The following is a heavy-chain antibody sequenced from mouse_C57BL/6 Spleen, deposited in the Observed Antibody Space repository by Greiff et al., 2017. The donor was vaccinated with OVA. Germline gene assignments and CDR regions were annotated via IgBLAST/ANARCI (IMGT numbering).Heavy chain of an antibody. CDR1: GYTFTSYW. Sequence: QVQLQQPGAELVKPGASVKMSCKASGYTFTSYWITWVKQRPGQGLEWIGDIYPGSGSTNYNEKFKSKATLTVDTSSSTAYMQLSSLTSDYSAVYYCARGGDYDTWFAYWGQGTLVTVSA. D-gene: IGHD2-4*01. V-gene: IGHV1-55*01. CDR3: ARGGDYDTWFAY. J-gene: IGHJ3*01. CDR2: IYPGSGST.